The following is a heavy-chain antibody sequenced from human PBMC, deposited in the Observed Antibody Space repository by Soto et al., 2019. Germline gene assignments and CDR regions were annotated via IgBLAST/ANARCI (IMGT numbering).Heavy chain of an antibody. CDR1: GGSVSSGSYY. D-gene: IGHD3-22*01. Sequence: PSETLSLTCTVSGGSVSSGSYYWSWIRQPPGKGLEWIGYIYYSGSTNYNPSLKSRVTISVDTSKNQFSLKLSSVTAADTAVYYCARLVTYYYDSSGYYYFDYWGQGTLVTVSS. J-gene: IGHJ4*02. V-gene: IGHV4-61*01. CDR3: ARLVTYYYDSSGYYYFDY. CDR2: IYYSGST.